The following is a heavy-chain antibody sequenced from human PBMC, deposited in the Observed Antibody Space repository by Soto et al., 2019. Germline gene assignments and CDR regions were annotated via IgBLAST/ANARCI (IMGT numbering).Heavy chain of an antibody. CDR1: GGSISTVNYW. J-gene: IGHJ4*02. Sequence: QVQLQESGPGLVKPSQTLSLTCTVSGGSISTVNYWWSWIRQSPDMGLEWIGHIYNGGSTYNNPSPGGGVTMSVVTSKNQLPLTLSSVSAADTAVYYCARGPSGDKVDSWGQGTLVTVSS. V-gene: IGHV4-30-4*01. CDR3: ARGPSGDKVDS. CDR2: IYNGGST. D-gene: IGHD7-27*01.